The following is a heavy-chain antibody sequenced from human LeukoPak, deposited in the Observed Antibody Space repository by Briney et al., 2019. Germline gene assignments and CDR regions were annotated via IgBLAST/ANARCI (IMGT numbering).Heavy chain of an antibody. V-gene: IGHV3-64D*09. CDR1: GFTFSSYA. Sequence: GGSLRLSSSASGFTFSSYAMHWVRQAPGKGLESVSAISSNGGSTYYADSVKGRFTISRDNSKNTQYLQMSSLRAEDTAVYYCVKPARSGWYYFDCWGQGTLVTVSS. CDR2: ISSNGGST. J-gene: IGHJ4*02. D-gene: IGHD6-19*01. CDR3: VKPARSGWYYFDC.